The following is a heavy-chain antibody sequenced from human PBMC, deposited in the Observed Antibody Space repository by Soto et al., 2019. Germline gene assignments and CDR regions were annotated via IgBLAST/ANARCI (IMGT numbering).Heavy chain of an antibody. Sequence: SVKVSCKASGGTFSSYAISWVRQAPGQGLEWMGGIIPVFGTANYAQKFQGRVTITADESTSTAYMELSSLRSEDTAVYYCARDGLMVYAISGNWFDPWGQGTLVTVSS. CDR2: IIPVFGTA. J-gene: IGHJ5*02. D-gene: IGHD2-8*01. CDR3: ARDGLMVYAISGNWFDP. CDR1: GGTFSSYA. V-gene: IGHV1-69*13.